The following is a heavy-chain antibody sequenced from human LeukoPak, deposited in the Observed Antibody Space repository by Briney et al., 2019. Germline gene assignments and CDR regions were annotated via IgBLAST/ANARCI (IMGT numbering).Heavy chain of an antibody. CDR1: DYTFINYG. J-gene: IGHJ5*02. D-gene: IGHD6-13*01. CDR2: ISAYNGNT. CDR3: ARVHSPHWFDP. Sequence: ASVKVSCKASDYTFINYGISWVRQAPGQGLEWMGWISAYNGNTYYAQKFQGRVTVTTDTSTSTAYMDLRSLRSDDTAVYYCARVHSPHWFDPWGQGTLVTVSS. V-gene: IGHV1-18*01.